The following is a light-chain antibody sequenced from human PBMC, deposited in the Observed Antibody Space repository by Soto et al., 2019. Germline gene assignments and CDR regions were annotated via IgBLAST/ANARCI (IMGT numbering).Light chain of an antibody. CDR2: EVS. Sequence: QSALTQPPSASGSPGQSVTISCTGTSSDIGGYNYVSWYQQHPGKAPKLMIYEVSNRPSGVPDRFSGSKSGTSASLAITGLRAEDEADYYCQSYDNILSGPLFGGGTKLTVL. CDR3: QSYDNILSGPL. J-gene: IGLJ3*02. V-gene: IGLV2-8*01. CDR1: SSDIGGYNY.